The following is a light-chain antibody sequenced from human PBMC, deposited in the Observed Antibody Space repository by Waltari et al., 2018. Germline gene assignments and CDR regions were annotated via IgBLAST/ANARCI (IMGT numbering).Light chain of an antibody. CDR2: STN. V-gene: IGLV8-61*01. J-gene: IGLJ3*02. Sequence: QTVVTQEPSVSVSPGGTVTLTCALSSGSVSASFYPSWYQQTPGQAPRTLIYSTNTRLFGVPTRFSGSILGNKAALTIAGAHADDEADYYCVLYMDSGVWVFGGATTLTVL. CDR1: SGSVSASFY. CDR3: VLYMDSGVWV.